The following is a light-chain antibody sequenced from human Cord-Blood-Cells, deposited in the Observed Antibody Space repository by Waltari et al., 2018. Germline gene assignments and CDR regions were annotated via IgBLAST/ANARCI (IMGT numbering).Light chain of an antibody. CDR1: SSKIGAGYD. Sequence: QSVLTQPPSVSGAPGQRVTISCTGSSSKIGAGYDVHWYQQLPGTAPKLLIYGNSNRPSVVPDRFSGSKSGTSSSLAITGLQAEDEADYYCQSYDSSLSGWVFGGGTKLTVL. CDR2: GNS. V-gene: IGLV1-40*01. J-gene: IGLJ3*02. CDR3: QSYDSSLSGWV.